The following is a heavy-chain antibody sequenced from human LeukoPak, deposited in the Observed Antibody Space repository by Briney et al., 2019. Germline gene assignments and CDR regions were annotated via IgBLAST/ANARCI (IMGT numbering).Heavy chain of an antibody. V-gene: IGHV3-11*04. CDR1: GFTFSDYY. CDR2: ISSSGSTI. J-gene: IGHJ5*02. CDR3: ARGPVAGKAPNWFDP. D-gene: IGHD6-19*01. Sequence: GGSLRLSCAASGFTFSDYYMSWIRQAPGKGLEWVSYISSSGSTIYYADSVKGRFTISRDNAKNTLYLQMNSLRAEDTAVYYCARGPVAGKAPNWFDPWGQGTLVTVSS.